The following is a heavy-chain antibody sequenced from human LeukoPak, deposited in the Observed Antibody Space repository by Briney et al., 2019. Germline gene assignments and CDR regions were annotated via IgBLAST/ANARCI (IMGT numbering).Heavy chain of an antibody. J-gene: IGHJ4*02. Sequence: ASVKVSCKASGYTFTSYGISWVRQAPGQGLEWIGWTSAYNGNTNYAQKFQGRVTMTTDTSTSTAYMDLRSLRSDDTAMYYCARDRCSSTSCRFDYWGQGTLVSVSS. CDR2: TSAYNGNT. CDR1: GYTFTSYG. V-gene: IGHV1-18*01. CDR3: ARDRCSSTSCRFDY. D-gene: IGHD2-2*01.